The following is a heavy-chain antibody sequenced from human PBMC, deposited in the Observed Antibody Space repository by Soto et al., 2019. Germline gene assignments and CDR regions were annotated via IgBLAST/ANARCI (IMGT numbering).Heavy chain of an antibody. CDR2: IIPILGRA. CDR1: GGPFSSYH. Sequence: QVQLVQSGAEVKKPGSSVKLSCKASGGPFSSYHISWVRQAPGQGLEWVGRIIPILGRANNAQHFQGRVTITADPSTTTAYMELSSLTSDDKAVYYSAQAGATTSSNWFDPCGRGTLVTVSP. J-gene: IGHJ5*01. CDR3: AQAGATTSSNWFDP. D-gene: IGHD2-2*01. V-gene: IGHV1-69*02.